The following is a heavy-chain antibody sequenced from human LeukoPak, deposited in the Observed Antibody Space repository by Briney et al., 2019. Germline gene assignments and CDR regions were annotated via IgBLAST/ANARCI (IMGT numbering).Heavy chain of an antibody. D-gene: IGHD3-16*01. Sequence: TGGSLRLSCAASGFTFDDYTMHWVRQAPGKGLEWVSLISWDGGSTYYADSVKGRFTISRDNSKNSLYLQMNSLRTEDTALYYCAKDHARWGGYYYYYGMDVWGQGTTVTVSS. V-gene: IGHV3-43*01. CDR3: AKDHARWGGYYYYYGMDV. CDR1: GFTFDDYT. CDR2: ISWDGGST. J-gene: IGHJ6*02.